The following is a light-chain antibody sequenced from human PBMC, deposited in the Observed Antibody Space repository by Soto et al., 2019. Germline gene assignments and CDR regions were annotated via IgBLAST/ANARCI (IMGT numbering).Light chain of an antibody. CDR3: QQYSVYPLT. Sequence: GDRVLLTCRASQSIGSWLAWYQQKPGKAPDLLIYDASNLESGVPSRFSGSGFGTEFTLTINGLQPADFATYYCQQYSVYPLTFGGGTNVE. J-gene: IGKJ4*01. CDR2: DAS. CDR1: QSIGSW. V-gene: IGKV1-5*01.